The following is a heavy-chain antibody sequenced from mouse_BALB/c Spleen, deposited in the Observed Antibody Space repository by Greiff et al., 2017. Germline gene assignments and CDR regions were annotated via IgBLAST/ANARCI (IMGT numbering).Heavy chain of an antibody. CDR1: GISITTGNYR. V-gene: IGHV3-5*02. CDR2: IYYSSTI. D-gene: IGHD2-3*01. Sequence: EVQGVESGPGLVKPSQTVSLTCTVTGISITTGNYRWSWIRQFPGNKLEWIGYIYYSSTITYNPSLTSRTTITRDTSKNQFFLEMNSLTAEDTATYYCARGPFYDGYYYAMDYWGQGTSVTVSS. CDR3: ARGPFYDGYYYAMDY. J-gene: IGHJ4*01.